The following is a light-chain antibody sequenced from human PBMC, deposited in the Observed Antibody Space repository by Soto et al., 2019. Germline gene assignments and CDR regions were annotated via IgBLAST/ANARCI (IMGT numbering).Light chain of an antibody. Sequence: EIVLTQSPATLSLSPGERATLSCRASQSVGSNYLAWYEQKPGQAPRLLIYDASNRATGIPARFSGSGSGTDFTLTISNLEPEDFAVYYCQQRSNWPWTFGQGTKVDIK. V-gene: IGKV3-11*01. CDR2: DAS. CDR3: QQRSNWPWT. J-gene: IGKJ1*01. CDR1: QSVGSNY.